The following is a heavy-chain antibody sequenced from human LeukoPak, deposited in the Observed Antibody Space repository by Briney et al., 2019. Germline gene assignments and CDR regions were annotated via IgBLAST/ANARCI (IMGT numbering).Heavy chain of an antibody. CDR2: IRYDGSNK. Sequence: GGSLRLSCAASGFTFSSYGLHWVGQAPGKGLGWGAFIRYDGSNKYYADSVKGRFTISRDNSKNTLYLQMNSLRAEDTAVYYCAKDARRGLWFGELLESGGQGTLVTVSS. CDR3: AKDARRGLWFGELLES. D-gene: IGHD3-10*01. CDR1: GFTFSSYG. J-gene: IGHJ4*02. V-gene: IGHV3-30*02.